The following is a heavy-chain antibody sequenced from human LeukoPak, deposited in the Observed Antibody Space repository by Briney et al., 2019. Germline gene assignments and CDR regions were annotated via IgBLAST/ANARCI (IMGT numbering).Heavy chain of an antibody. CDR1: GFTFSSYA. J-gene: IGHJ4*02. V-gene: IGHV3-23*01. D-gene: IGHD3-10*01. CDR3: AKQIKDMVRAFDY. Sequence: GGSLRLSCAASGFTFSSYAMSWVRQAPGKGLEWVSVITGSGGSTYYSDSVKGRFTISRDNSKNTLYLQMNSLRAEDTAVYYCAKQIKDMVRAFDYWGQGTLVTVSS. CDR2: ITGSGGST.